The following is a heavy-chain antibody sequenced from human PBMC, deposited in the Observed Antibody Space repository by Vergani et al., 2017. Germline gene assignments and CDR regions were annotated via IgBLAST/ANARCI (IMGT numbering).Heavy chain of an antibody. Sequence: EVQLVESGGGLVKPGRSLRLSCTASGFTFGDYAMSWFRQAPGKGLEGVGFIRSKAYGGTTEYAASVKGRFTISRDDSKSIAYLQMNSQKTEDTAVYYCTRDPWPNDYGDYYYFDYWGQGTLVTVSS. V-gene: IGHV3-49*05. J-gene: IGHJ4*02. CDR3: TRDPWPNDYGDYYYFDY. D-gene: IGHD4-17*01. CDR2: IRSKAYGGTT. CDR1: GFTFGDYA.